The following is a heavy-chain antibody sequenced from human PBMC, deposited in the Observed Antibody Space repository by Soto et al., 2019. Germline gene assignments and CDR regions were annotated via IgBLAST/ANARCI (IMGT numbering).Heavy chain of an antibody. V-gene: IGHV3-53*01. J-gene: IGHJ4*02. Sequence: EVQLVESGGGLIQPGGSLRLSCVGSGFSVSSSFMSWVRQAPGKGLEWVSIIYSGGVTYHADSVKGRFTISRDNSKNTVYLQMRSLRSEDTAVYYCARQYSGYDCMHHWGQGTLVTVSS. CDR3: ARQYSGYDCMHH. CDR1: GFSVSSSF. CDR2: IYSGGVT. D-gene: IGHD5-12*01.